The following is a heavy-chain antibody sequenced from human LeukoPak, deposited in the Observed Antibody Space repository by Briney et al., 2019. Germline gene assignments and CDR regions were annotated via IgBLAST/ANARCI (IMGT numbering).Heavy chain of an antibody. Sequence: ASVKVSCKASGYTFTGYYMHWVRQAPGQGLEWMGWINPNSGGTNYAQKFQGRVTMTRDTSISTAYMELSRLRSDDTAVYYCARAGVLRYFDWQGGWFDPWGQGTLVTVSS. CDR2: INPNSGGT. D-gene: IGHD3-9*01. CDR3: ARAGVLRYFDWQGGWFDP. V-gene: IGHV1-2*02. CDR1: GYTFTGYY. J-gene: IGHJ5*02.